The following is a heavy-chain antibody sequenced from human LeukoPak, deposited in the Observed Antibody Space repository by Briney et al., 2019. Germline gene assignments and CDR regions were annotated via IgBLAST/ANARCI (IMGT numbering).Heavy chain of an antibody. J-gene: IGHJ6*03. CDR3: AREGGVAGPYYYYYYYMDV. CDR1: GGSFSGYY. V-gene: IGHV4-34*01. D-gene: IGHD6-19*01. Sequence: AETLSLTCAVYGGSFSGYYWSWIRQPPGKVLEWIGEINHSGSTNYNPSLKSRVTISVDTSKNQFSLKLSSVTAADTAVYYCAREGGVAGPYYYYYYYMDVWGKGTTVTISS. CDR2: INHSGST.